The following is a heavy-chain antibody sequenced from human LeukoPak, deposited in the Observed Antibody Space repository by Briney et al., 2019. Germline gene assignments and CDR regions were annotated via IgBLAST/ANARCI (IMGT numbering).Heavy chain of an antibody. CDR2: IKQDGSEK. J-gene: IGHJ1*01. CDR1: GFTFSSYW. Sequence: GGSLRLSCAASGFTFSSYWMSWVRQAPGKGLEWVANIKQDGSEKYYVGSVKGRFTISRDNAKNSLYLQMNSLRAEDTAVYYCARGAAMIVVVMAEYFQHWGQGTLVTVSS. V-gene: IGHV3-7*01. CDR3: ARGAAMIVVVMAEYFQH. D-gene: IGHD3-22*01.